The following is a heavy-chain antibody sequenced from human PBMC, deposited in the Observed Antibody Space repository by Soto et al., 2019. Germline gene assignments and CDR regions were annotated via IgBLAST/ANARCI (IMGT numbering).Heavy chain of an antibody. CDR2: INPNSGGT. CDR3: ATSTADIVATTFDY. J-gene: IGHJ4*02. CDR1: GYTFTGYY. D-gene: IGHD5-12*01. Sequence: ASVKVSCKASGYTFTGYYMHWVRQAPGQGLEWMGWINPNSGGTNYAQKFQGWVTMTRDTSISTAYMELSRLRSDDTAVYYCATSTADIVATTFDYWGQGTLVTVSS. V-gene: IGHV1-2*04.